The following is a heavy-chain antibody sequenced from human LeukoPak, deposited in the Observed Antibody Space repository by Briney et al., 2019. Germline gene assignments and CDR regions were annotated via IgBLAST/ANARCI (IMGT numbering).Heavy chain of an antibody. D-gene: IGHD3-9*01. CDR3: AKESVCDILTGTGYYSMDV. J-gene: IGHJ6*02. CDR2: ISYDGSNK. Sequence: PGGALRVSCAASGFTFSTYGMHWVRQAPGKGLEWVAVISYDGSNKYYADSVKGRFTISRDNSKNTRYLQMNSLREEDTAVYNFAKESVCDILTGTGYYSMDVWGQGNTVTVSS. CDR1: GFTFSTYG. V-gene: IGHV3-30*18.